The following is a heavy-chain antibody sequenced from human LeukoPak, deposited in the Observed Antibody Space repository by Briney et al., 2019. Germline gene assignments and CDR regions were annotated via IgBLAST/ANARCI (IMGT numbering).Heavy chain of an antibody. J-gene: IGHJ4*02. CDR3: ARHKQSSGTDY. CDR2: IFPGDSDT. CDR1: GYSFTSYW. V-gene: IGHV5-51*01. D-gene: IGHD1-26*01. Sequence: GESLKISCKGSGYSFTSYWIGWVRQMPGKGLEWMGIIFPGDSDTIYNPSFQGQVTISADKSINTAYLQWSSLKASDTAMYYCARHKQSSGTDYWGQGTLVTVSS.